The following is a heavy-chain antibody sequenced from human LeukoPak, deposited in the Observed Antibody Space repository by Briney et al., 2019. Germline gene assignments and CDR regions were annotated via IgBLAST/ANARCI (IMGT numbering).Heavy chain of an antibody. CDR2: IKSKTDGGTT. CDR3: TTVDTSVIVISGDY. V-gene: IGHV3-15*01. CDR1: GFTFNNAW. J-gene: IGHJ4*02. D-gene: IGHD3-16*02. Sequence: GGSLRLSCAASGFTFNNAWMSWVRQAPGKGPEWVGRIKSKTDGGTTDYAAPVKGRFTISRDDSNNTLYLQMNSLKTEGTAVYYCTTVDTSVIVISGDYWGQGTLVTVSS.